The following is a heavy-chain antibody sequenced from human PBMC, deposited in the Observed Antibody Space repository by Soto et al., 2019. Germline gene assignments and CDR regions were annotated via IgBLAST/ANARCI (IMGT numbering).Heavy chain of an antibody. V-gene: IGHV3-30*18. CDR1: GFTFSSYG. CDR3: AKENQARPGDLYYYYYGMDV. J-gene: IGHJ6*02. CDR2: ISYDGSNK. D-gene: IGHD6-6*01. Sequence: GGSLRLSCAASGFTFSSYGMHWVRQAPGKGLEWVAVISYDGSNKYYADSVKGRFTISRDNSKNTLYLQMNSLRAEDTAVYYCAKENQARPGDLYYYYYGMDVWGQGTTVTVSS.